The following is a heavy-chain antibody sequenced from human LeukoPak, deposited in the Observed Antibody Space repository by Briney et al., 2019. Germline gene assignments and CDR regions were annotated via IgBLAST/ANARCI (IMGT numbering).Heavy chain of an antibody. Sequence: GGSLRLSCAASGFTFSSYAMSWVRQAPGEGLEWVSAISGSGGSTYHADSVKGRFTISRDNSKNTLYLQMNSLRSDDTAVYYCARDLSQWLVKTLGYWGQGTLVTVSS. CDR3: ARDLSQWLVKTLGY. CDR1: GFTFSSYA. CDR2: ISGSGGST. V-gene: IGHV3-23*01. J-gene: IGHJ4*02. D-gene: IGHD6-19*01.